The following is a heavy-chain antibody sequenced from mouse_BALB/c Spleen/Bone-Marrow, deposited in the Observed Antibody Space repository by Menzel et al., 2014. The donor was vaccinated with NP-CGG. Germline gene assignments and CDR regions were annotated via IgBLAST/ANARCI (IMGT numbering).Heavy chain of an antibody. CDR1: GFNIKDTY. V-gene: IGHV14-3*02. Sequence: EVKLQESGAELVKPGASVKLSCTASGFNIKDTYMHWVKQRPEQGLEWIGRIDPANGNTKYDPKFQGKATITADTSSNTAYLQLFSLTSEDTAVYYCARTPRATFYFDYWGQGTTLTVSS. J-gene: IGHJ2*01. CDR3: ARTPRATFYFDY. CDR2: IDPANGNT. D-gene: IGHD3-1*01.